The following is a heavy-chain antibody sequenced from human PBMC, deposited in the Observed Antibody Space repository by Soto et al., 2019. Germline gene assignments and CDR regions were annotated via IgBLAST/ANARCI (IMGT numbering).Heavy chain of an antibody. D-gene: IGHD1-1*01. V-gene: IGHV4-4*02. J-gene: IGHJ4*02. CDR2: VYHSGST. Sequence: QVQLQESGPGLVKPSGTLSLTCAVSGGSISTSNWWCSVRQPPGKGLECIAEVYHSGSTNYNPSFKGQVVMSVDKSKNQFSLKLISVTAADTGLYFCARTSTYGTRFDYWGQGSLVTVSS. CDR3: ARTSTYGTRFDY. CDR1: GGSISTSNW.